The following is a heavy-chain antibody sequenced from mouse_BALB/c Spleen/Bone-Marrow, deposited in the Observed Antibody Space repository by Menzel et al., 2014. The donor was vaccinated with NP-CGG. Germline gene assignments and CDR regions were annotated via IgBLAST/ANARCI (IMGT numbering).Heavy chain of an antibody. CDR3: ASPSDGNPFAY. Sequence: VQLQQSGTQLVRPGASVKISCKASGYSFTSYWMHWVKQRPGQGLEWIGMIDPSDSETRLNQKFKDKATLTVDKSSSTAYMQLSSPTSEDSAVYYCASPSDGNPFAYWGQGTLVTVSA. J-gene: IGHJ3*01. D-gene: IGHD2-1*01. V-gene: IGHV1S127*01. CDR1: GYSFTSYW. CDR2: IDPSDSET.